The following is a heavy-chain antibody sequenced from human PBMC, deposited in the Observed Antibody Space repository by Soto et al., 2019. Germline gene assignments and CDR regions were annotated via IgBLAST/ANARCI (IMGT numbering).Heavy chain of an antibody. D-gene: IGHD2-2*01. Sequence: SETLALSCSVASGSISRYYWWGVRQSGGEGVELMGHISYTGDASYNPSLKSRVTISLDTSKSTIALRLMSVTAEDTAVYYCVGSLMSRAMKSFDYWGQGTLVTVSS. CDR3: VGSLMSRAMKSFDY. CDR2: ISYTGDA. CDR1: SGSISRYY. J-gene: IGHJ4*02. V-gene: IGHV4-59*01.